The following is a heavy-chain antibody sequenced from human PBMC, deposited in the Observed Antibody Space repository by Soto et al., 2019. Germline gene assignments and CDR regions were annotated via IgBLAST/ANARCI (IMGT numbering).Heavy chain of an antibody. CDR3: ARKPYYGSGSYRGGNWFDP. J-gene: IGHJ5*02. CDR2: INHSGST. CDR1: GGSFSGYY. D-gene: IGHD3-10*01. Sequence: QVQLQQWGAGLLKPSETLSLTCAVYGGSFSGYYWSWIRQPPGKGLEWIGEINHSGSTNYNPSLKSRVTISVDTSKNQFSLKLSSVTAADTAVYYCARKPYYGSGSYRGGNWFDPWGQGTLVTVSS. V-gene: IGHV4-34*01.